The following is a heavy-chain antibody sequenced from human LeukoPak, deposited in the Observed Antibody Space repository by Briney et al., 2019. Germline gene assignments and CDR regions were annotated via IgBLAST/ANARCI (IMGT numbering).Heavy chain of an antibody. D-gene: IGHD2-2*01. CDR2: IKKDGSEK. CDR1: GFSFSSFW. V-gene: IGHV3-7*01. CDR3: ARDGYSSSAFWDIVVVPAAVPDY. Sequence: GGSLRLSCATSGFSFSSFWMSWVRQAPGKGLEWVANIKKDGSEKYYVDSVKGRFTISRDNVKNSLYLQMNSLRAEDTAVYYCARDGYSSSAFWDIVVVPAAVPDYWGQGTLVTVSS. J-gene: IGHJ4*02.